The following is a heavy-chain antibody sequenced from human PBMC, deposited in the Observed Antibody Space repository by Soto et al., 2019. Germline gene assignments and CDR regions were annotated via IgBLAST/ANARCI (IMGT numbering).Heavy chain of an antibody. CDR3: ARDKDRQQLGGNYYYILDV. Sequence: QVQLMQSGAEVKKPGSSVKVSCKASGGTFSTSAISWVRQAPGEGLEWVGGIMPIFATPDYAQKIQGRVTISAAESTATAYLELTSLTTDDTAVYYCARDKDRQQLGGNYYYILDVWGQGTAITVSS. CDR1: GGTFSTSA. V-gene: IGHV1-69*12. D-gene: IGHD3-3*02. CDR2: IMPIFATP. J-gene: IGHJ6*02.